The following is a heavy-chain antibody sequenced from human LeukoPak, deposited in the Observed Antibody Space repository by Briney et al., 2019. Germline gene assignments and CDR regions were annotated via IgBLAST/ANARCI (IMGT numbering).Heavy chain of an antibody. CDR2: IIPIVDLV. V-gene: IGHV1-69*04. Sequence: SVKLFCSASETFSSHAITWVRQAPGQGLERMGRIIPIVDLVNSAQKFQGRVTFTADKSTTTAYMELSSLRSEDTAVYYCARAEEDRSGSFCGGYWGQGTLITVSS. D-gene: IGHD3-10*01. CDR1: ETFSSHA. J-gene: IGHJ4*02. CDR3: ARAEEDRSGSFCGGY.